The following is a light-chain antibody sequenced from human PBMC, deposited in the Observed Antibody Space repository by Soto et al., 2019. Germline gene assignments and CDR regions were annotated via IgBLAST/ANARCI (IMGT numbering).Light chain of an antibody. CDR2: GAS. CDR3: QQYGSSPLT. V-gene: IGKV3-20*01. CDR1: QSVSSSY. J-gene: IGKJ1*01. Sequence: EIVLTQSPGTLSLSPGERATLSCRASQSVSSSYLAWYQQKPGQAPRLLIYGASSRATGIPDRFSGSGSVTDFTLTISSEEPEDVAVYYCQQYGSSPLTFGQGTMVQLK.